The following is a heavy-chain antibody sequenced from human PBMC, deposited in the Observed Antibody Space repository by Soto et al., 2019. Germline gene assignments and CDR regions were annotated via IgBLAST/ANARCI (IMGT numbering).Heavy chain of an antibody. V-gene: IGHV4-59*01. CDR1: GVSFSTYY. J-gene: IGHJ4*02. D-gene: IGHD2-15*01. Sequence: QVQLQESGPGLVKPSETLSLTCTVSGVSFSTYYWNWIRQAPGKGLEWIGYIYYSGSSNYNPSLKSRVTMSVDTSKNQLSLKLSSVTAADTAVYYCARDQGGPFDYWGQGTLVTVSS. CDR3: ARDQGGPFDY. CDR2: IYYSGSS.